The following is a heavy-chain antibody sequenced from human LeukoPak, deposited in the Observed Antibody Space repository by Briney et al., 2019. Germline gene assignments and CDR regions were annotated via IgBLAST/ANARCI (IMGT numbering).Heavy chain of an antibody. D-gene: IGHD4-17*01. J-gene: IGHJ3*02. CDR3: ARTPYDYGDYADAFDI. V-gene: IGHV1-69*02. CDR1: GGTFSSYT. CDR2: IIPILGIA. Sequence: TVKVSCKASGGTFSSYTISWVRQAPGQGLEWMGRIIPILGIANYAQKFQGRVTITADKSTSTAYMELSSLRSEDTAVYYCARTPYDYGDYADAFDIWGQGTMVTVSS.